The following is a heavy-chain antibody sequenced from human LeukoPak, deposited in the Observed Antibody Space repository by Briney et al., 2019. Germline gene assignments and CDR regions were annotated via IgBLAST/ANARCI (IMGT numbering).Heavy chain of an antibody. J-gene: IGHJ5*02. Sequence: GGSLRLSCAASGFTFSSYAMHWVGQAPGKGLEWVAVISYDGSNKYYADSVKGRFTISRDNSKNTLYLQMNSLRAEDTAVYYCARGVGWFDPWGQGTLVTVSS. V-gene: IGHV3-30-3*01. CDR2: ISYDGSNK. CDR3: ARGVGWFDP. CDR1: GFTFSSYA. D-gene: IGHD3-3*01.